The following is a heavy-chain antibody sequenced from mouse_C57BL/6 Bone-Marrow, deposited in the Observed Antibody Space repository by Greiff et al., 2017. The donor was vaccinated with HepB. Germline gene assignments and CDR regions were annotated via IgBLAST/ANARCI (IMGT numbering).Heavy chain of an antibody. CDR2: IYPRSGNT. D-gene: IGHD3-2*02. J-gene: IGHJ2*01. Sequence: QVQLQQSGAELARPGASVKLSCKASGYTFTSYGISWVKQRTGQGLEWIGEIYPRSGNTYYNEKFKGKATLTADKSSSTAYMELRSLTSEDSAVYFCAREQLRLPYFDYWGQGTTLTVSS. CDR1: GYTFTSYG. CDR3: AREQLRLPYFDY. V-gene: IGHV1-81*01.